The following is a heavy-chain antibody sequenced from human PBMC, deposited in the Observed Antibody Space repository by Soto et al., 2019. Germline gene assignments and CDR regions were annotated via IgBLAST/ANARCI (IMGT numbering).Heavy chain of an antibody. Sequence: SETLSLTCTVSGGSIGSGTYYWSRIRQHPEKGLEWIGCISYTQSTYFNPSLRSRVTISMDTSKNHFSLNLSSVTAADTAVYYCARWECNGDSCYPYVSWGLRTVVTVSS. CDR1: GGSIGSGTYY. D-gene: IGHD2-21*01. CDR2: ISYTQST. CDR3: ARWECNGDSCYPYVS. V-gene: IGHV4-31*03. J-gene: IGHJ5*02.